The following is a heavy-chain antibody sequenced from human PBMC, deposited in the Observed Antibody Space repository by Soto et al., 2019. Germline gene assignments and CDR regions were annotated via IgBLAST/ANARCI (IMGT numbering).Heavy chain of an antibody. V-gene: IGHV4-31*03. CDR2: IYYSGST. Sequence: SETLSLTCTVSGGSISSCGYYWSWIRQHPGKGLEWIVYIYYSGSTYYNPSLKSRVTISVDTSKNQVSLKLSSVTAADTAVYYCARVVASSGYYSVYYFDYWGQGTLVTVSS. D-gene: IGHD3-22*01. CDR3: ARVVASSGYYSVYYFDY. J-gene: IGHJ4*02. CDR1: GGSISSCGYY.